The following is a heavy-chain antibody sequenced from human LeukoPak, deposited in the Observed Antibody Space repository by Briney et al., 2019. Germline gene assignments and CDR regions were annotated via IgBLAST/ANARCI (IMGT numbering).Heavy chain of an antibody. J-gene: IGHJ1*01. CDR1: GFTFSSAW. Sequence: PGGSLRLSCAASGFTFSSAWMSWVRQAPGKGLEWVANVNQDGSGKYYVDSVKGRFTISKDNAKNSLYLQMNSLRAEDTAVYYCAVTYYDFWSGYSPFQHWGQGTLVTVSS. V-gene: IGHV3-7*01. CDR3: AVTYYDFWSGYSPFQH. CDR2: VNQDGSGK. D-gene: IGHD3-3*01.